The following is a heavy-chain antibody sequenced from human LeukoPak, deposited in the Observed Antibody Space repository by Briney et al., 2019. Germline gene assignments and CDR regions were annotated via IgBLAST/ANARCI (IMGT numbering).Heavy chain of an antibody. V-gene: IGHV4-34*01. CDR1: GGSFSGYY. Sequence: PSETLSLTCAVYGGSFSGYYWSWIRQPPGKGLEWIGEINHSGSTNYNPSLKSRVTISVDTSKNQFSLKLSSVTAADTAVYYCASYGSGSYGGWFDPWGQGTLVIVSS. D-gene: IGHD3-10*01. CDR3: ASYGSGSYGGWFDP. CDR2: INHSGST. J-gene: IGHJ5*02.